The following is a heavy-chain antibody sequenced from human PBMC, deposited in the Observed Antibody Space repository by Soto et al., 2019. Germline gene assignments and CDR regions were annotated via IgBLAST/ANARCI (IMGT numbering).Heavy chain of an antibody. CDR2: IIPIFGTA. V-gene: IGHV1-69*06. D-gene: IGHD3-22*01. CDR1: GGTFSSYA. J-gene: IGHJ4*02. Sequence: SVKVSCKASGGTFSSYAIRWVRQAPGQGLEWMGGIIPIFGTANYAQKFQGRVTITADKSTSTAYMELSSLRSDDTAVYYCARDVIRGGYYLNYFDYWGQGTLVTVSS. CDR3: ARDVIRGGYYLNYFDY.